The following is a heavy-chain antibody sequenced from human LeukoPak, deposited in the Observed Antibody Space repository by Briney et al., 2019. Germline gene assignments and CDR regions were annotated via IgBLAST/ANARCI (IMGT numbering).Heavy chain of an antibody. Sequence: ATVKVSCKVSGYTFTDYYMHWVPQAPGKGLEWMGLVYPEDGETIYAEKFQGRVTITADTSTDTAYMELSSLRSEDTAVYYCATRGKVAARPPGYYYYMDVWGKGTTVTVSS. V-gene: IGHV1-69-2*01. CDR1: GYTFTDYY. J-gene: IGHJ6*03. D-gene: IGHD6-6*01. CDR2: VYPEDGET. CDR3: ATRGKVAARPPGYYYYMDV.